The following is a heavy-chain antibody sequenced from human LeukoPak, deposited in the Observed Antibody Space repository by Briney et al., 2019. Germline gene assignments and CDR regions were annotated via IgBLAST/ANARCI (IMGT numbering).Heavy chain of an antibody. J-gene: IGHJ4*02. V-gene: IGHV4-59*01. Sequence: SETLSLTCTVSGGSISSYYWSWVRQPPGKGLEWIGYIYYSGSTNYSPSLKCRVTISVDTSKNQFSLKLSSVTAADTAVYYCARSLSPGIAVAWGQGTLVTVSS. CDR1: GGSISSYY. CDR3: ARSLSPGIAVA. CDR2: IYYSGST. D-gene: IGHD6-19*01.